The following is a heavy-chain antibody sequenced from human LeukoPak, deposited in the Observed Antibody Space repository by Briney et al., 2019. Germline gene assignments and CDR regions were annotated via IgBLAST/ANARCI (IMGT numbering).Heavy chain of an antibody. V-gene: IGHV4-4*02. Sequence: SETLSLTCAVSGGSISSSNRWSWVRQPPGKVLGWIQEIYHSGATNYNPSLESRVTISIDNSKNQFSLQMTSVSAADTAGYYCARVERFLPKYYFDYGGEGTLVSV. CDR3: ARVERFLPKYYFDY. CDR2: IYHSGAT. D-gene: IGHD1-1*01. CDR1: GGSISSSNR. J-gene: IGHJ4*02.